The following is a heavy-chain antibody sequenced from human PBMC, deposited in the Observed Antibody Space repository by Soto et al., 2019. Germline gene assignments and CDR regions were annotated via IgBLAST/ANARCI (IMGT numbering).Heavy chain of an antibody. Sequence: HPGGSLRLSCAASGFTFSSYGMHWVRQAPGKGLEWVAVISYDGSNKYYADSVKGRFTISRDNSKNTLYLQMNSLRAEDTAVYYCAKISVPYYYYYGMDVWGQGTTVTVSS. V-gene: IGHV3-30*18. J-gene: IGHJ6*02. CDR2: ISYDGSNK. D-gene: IGHD3-3*02. CDR1: GFTFSSYG. CDR3: AKISVPYYYYYGMDV.